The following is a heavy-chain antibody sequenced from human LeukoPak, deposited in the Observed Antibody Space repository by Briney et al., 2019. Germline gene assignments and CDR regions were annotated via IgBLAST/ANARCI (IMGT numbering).Heavy chain of an antibody. V-gene: IGHV4-59*08. CDR2: IYYSGST. CDR1: GGSISSYY. J-gene: IGHJ3*02. Sequence: PSETLSLTCTVSGGSISSYYWSWIRQPPGKGLEWIGYIYYSGSTNYNPSLKSRVTISVDTSKNQFSLKLSSVTAADTAVYYCARRYYYDSSGYYPDGAFDIWGQGTMVTVSS. CDR3: ARRYYYDSSGYYPDGAFDI. D-gene: IGHD3-22*01.